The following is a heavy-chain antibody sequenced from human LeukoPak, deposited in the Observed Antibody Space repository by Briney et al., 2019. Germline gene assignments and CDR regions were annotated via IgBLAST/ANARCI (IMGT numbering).Heavy chain of an antibody. J-gene: IGHJ6*02. Sequence: GGSLRLSCAASGFTFSNYAMSWVRQAPGKGLEWVSGISGSGGNTNHADSVKGRFTISRDNSKNTLYLQMNSLRADDTAVYYCAKWARWDYYYYGMDVWGQGPRSPSP. CDR2: ISGSGGNT. V-gene: IGHV3-23*01. CDR1: GFTFSNYA. CDR3: AKWARWDYYYYGMDV. D-gene: IGHD5-24*01.